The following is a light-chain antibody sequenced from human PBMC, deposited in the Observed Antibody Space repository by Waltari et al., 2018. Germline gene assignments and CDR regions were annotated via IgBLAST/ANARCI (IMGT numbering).Light chain of an antibody. Sequence: DLQLTQSPPFLSASIGDRVPITCRASQGISSYLAWYQQKPGKAPKLLIYAASTLQSGVPSRFSGSGSGTEFTLTSSSLQPEDFATYYCQELNTYPQSLTFGGGTKVEI. CDR2: AAS. J-gene: IGKJ4*01. CDR1: QGISSY. CDR3: QELNTYPQSLT. V-gene: IGKV1-9*01.